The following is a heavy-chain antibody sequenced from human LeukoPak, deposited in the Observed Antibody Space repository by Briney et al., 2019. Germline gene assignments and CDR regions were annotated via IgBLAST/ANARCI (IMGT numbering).Heavy chain of an antibody. J-gene: IGHJ4*02. CDR1: GGYISTYY. CDR2: VYYSGST. D-gene: IGHD2-2*01. CDR3: TRDKGPSADRTAFDF. V-gene: IGHV4-59*01. Sequence: SATLSLTCSVSGGYISTYYWSWIRQPPGRGLEWIGYVYYSGSTNYNPSLKSRVTMSVDTSKNQFSLQLRSVTPADTAVYYCTRDKGPSADRTAFDFWGQGTLVTVSS.